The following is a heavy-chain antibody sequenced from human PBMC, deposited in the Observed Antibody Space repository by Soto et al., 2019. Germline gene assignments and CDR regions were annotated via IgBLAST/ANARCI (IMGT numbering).Heavy chain of an antibody. CDR1: GYTFTSYA. D-gene: IGHD3-10*01. J-gene: IGHJ5*02. Sequence: QVQLVQSGAEVKKPGASVKVSCKASGYTFTSYAMHWVRQAPGQRLEWMGWINAGNGNTKYSQKFQGRVTITRDTSASTAYMELSSLRSEDTAVYYCARAKVRGVNNWFDPWGQGTLVTVSS. CDR2: INAGNGNT. CDR3: ARAKVRGVNNWFDP. V-gene: IGHV1-3*01.